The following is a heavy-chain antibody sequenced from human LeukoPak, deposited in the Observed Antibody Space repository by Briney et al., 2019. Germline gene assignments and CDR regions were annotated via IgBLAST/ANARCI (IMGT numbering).Heavy chain of an antibody. CDR3: ARTSIVVVIAIHPFDY. V-gene: IGHV3-21*01. Sequence: GGSLRLSCAASGFTFSSYSMNWVRQAPGKGLEWVSSISSISTYTHYADSVKGRFTISRDNSKNTLYLQMNSLRAEDTAVYYCARTSIVVVIAIHPFDYWGQGTLVTVSS. D-gene: IGHD2-21*01. CDR2: ISSISTYT. J-gene: IGHJ4*02. CDR1: GFTFSSYS.